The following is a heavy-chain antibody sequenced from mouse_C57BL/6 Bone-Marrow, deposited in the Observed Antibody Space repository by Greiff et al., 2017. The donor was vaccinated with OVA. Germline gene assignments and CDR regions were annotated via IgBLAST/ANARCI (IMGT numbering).Heavy chain of an antibody. J-gene: IGHJ2*01. D-gene: IGHD1-1*01. V-gene: IGHV1-22*01. CDR3: VPYYYGSSGY. CDR2: INPNNGGT. CDR1: GYTFTDYN. Sequence: VQLKESGPELVKPGASVKMSCKASGYTFTDYNMHWVKQSHGKSLEWIGYINPNNGGTSYNQKFKGKATLTVNKSSSTAYMELRSLTSEDSAVYYCVPYYYGSSGYWGQGTTLTVSS.